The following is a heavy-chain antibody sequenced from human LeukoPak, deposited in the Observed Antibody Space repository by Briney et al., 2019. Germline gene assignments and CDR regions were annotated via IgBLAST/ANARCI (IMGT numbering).Heavy chain of an antibody. CDR2: IWYDGSNK. CDR3: ARLGLRRPFDY. CDR1: GFTFSSYG. D-gene: IGHD3-16*01. V-gene: IGHV3-33*01. J-gene: IGHJ4*02. Sequence: GGSLRLACAASGFTFSSYGMHWVRQAPGKGLEWVAVIWYDGSNKYYADSVKGRFTISRDNSKNTLYLQMNSLRAEDTAVSYCARLGLRRPFDYWGQGTLVTVSS.